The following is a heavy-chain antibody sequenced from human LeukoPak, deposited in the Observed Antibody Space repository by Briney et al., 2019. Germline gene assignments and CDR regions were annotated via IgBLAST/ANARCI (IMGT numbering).Heavy chain of an antibody. Sequence: GGSLRLSCAASGFTFTSYWMSWVRQAPGKGLEWVANIKHDGSETYYVDSVKGRFTISRDNANDSAHLQMNRLRPEDTAVYYCARDVRAGLGGYPSPTFWAQGTLVTVSS. J-gene: IGHJ4*02. D-gene: IGHD3-10*01. CDR3: ARDVRAGLGGYPSPTF. V-gene: IGHV3-7*01. CDR2: IKHDGSET. CDR1: GFTFTSYW.